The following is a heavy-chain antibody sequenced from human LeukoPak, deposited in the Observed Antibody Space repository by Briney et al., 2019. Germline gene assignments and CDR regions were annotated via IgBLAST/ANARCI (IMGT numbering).Heavy chain of an antibody. CDR1: GGSITSYY. CDR3: ARDEAGYCSRTSCSPFDY. Sequence: PSETLSLTCIVSGGSITSYYWSWLRQPPGKGLEWIGYIYYGGVTHYNPSLKSRVTISLDTSKKQVSLKLSSVTAADTAVYYCARDEAGYCSRTSCSPFDYWGQGTLVTVSS. J-gene: IGHJ4*02. V-gene: IGHV4-59*01. CDR2: IYYGGVT. D-gene: IGHD2-2*03.